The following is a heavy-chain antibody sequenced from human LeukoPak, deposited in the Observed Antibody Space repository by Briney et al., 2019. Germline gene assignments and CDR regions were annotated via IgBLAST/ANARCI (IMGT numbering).Heavy chain of an antibody. D-gene: IGHD2-2*01. CDR3: ARHYFSSSLYYYYYYMAV. J-gene: IGHJ6*03. Sequence: SETLSLTCIVSGGSISSTSYYWGWIRQPPGKGLEWIGGFYYSGDTYYNPSLKSRVTISVDTSKNQFSLKLASVTAADTAVYFCARHYFSSSLYYYYYYMAVWGKGTTVTVSS. CDR2: FYYSGDT. V-gene: IGHV4-39*01. CDR1: GGSISSTSYY.